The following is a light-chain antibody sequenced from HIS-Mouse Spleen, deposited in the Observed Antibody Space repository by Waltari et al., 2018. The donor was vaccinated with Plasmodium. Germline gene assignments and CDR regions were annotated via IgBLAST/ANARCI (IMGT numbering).Light chain of an antibody. CDR3: QQYYSFPRT. CDR1: QGISRY. Sequence: AIWMTQSPSLLSASTGDRVTISCRRRQGISRYFTWYQQKPGKAPELLIYAASTLQSGVPSRFSGSGSGTDFTLTISCLQSEDFATYYCQQYYSFPRTFGQGTKVEIK. CDR2: AAS. V-gene: IGKV1D-8*02. J-gene: IGKJ1*01.